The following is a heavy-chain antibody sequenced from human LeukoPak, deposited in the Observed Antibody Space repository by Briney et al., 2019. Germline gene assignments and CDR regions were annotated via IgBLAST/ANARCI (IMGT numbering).Heavy chain of an antibody. Sequence: PSETLSLTCTVSGGSISIYYWSWIRQPPGKGLEWIGYIYYSGSTNYNPSLKSRVTISVDTSKNQFSLKLSSVTAADTAVYYCARAASYGPYYYYYYMDVWGIGTTVTVSS. CDR2: IYYSGST. CDR1: GGSISIYY. CDR3: ARAASYGPYYYYYYMDV. D-gene: IGHD5-18*01. V-gene: IGHV4-59*01. J-gene: IGHJ6*03.